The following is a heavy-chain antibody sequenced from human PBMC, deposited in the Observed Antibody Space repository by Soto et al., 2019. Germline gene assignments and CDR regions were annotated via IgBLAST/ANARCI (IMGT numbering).Heavy chain of an antibody. Sequence: SETLSLTCAVYGGSFSGYYWSWIRQPPGKGLEWIGEINHSGSTNYNPSLKSRVTISVDTSKNQFSLKLSSVTAADTAVYYCARGRRGTTVTRTLDYWGQGTLVTVSS. CDR2: INHSGST. CDR1: GGSFSGYY. V-gene: IGHV4-34*01. D-gene: IGHD4-17*01. J-gene: IGHJ4*02. CDR3: ARGRRGTTVTRTLDY.